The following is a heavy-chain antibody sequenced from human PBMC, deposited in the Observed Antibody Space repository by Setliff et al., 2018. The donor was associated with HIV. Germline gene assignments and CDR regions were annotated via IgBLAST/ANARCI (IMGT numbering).Heavy chain of an antibody. CDR2: IWYDGSNK. V-gene: IGHV3-33*06. D-gene: IGHD4-17*01. CDR3: AKNNGLRFNYHYYMDV. Sequence: SLRLSCAASGFTFSSYGMHWVRQAPGKGLEWVAVIWYDGSNKFYADSVKGRFTISRDNSKNTLYLQMNSLRAEDTAVYFCAKNNGLRFNYHYYMDVWGKGTTVTVSS. CDR1: GFTFSSYG. J-gene: IGHJ6*03.